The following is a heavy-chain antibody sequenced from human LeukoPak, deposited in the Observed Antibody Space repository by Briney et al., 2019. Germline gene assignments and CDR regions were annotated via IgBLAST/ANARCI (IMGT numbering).Heavy chain of an antibody. J-gene: IGHJ3*02. D-gene: IGHD3-10*01. V-gene: IGHV3-7*01. Sequence: GGSLRLSCAASGFTFSTYWMTWVRQAPGKGLEWVANIKQDGSEKYYVDSVKGRFTISRDNAKNSLYLQMNSLRAEDTAVYYCASYYYYGSGSYYKRQAFDIWGQGTMVTVSS. CDR3: ASYYYYGSGSYYKRQAFDI. CDR1: GFTFSTYW. CDR2: IKQDGSEK.